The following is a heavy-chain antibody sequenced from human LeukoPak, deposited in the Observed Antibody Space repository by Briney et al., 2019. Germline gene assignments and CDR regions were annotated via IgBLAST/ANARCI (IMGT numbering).Heavy chain of an antibody. J-gene: IGHJ4*02. CDR1: GFTFSSYS. D-gene: IGHD3-10*01. CDR2: ISGSGGST. CDR3: AKDLWFGEYTYYFDY. V-gene: IGHV3-23*01. Sequence: AGGSLRLSCAASGFTFSSYSMNWVRQAPGKGLEWVSAISGSGGSTYYADSVKGRFTISRDNSKNTLYLQMNSLRAEDTAVYYCAKDLWFGEYTYYFDYWGQGTLVTVSS.